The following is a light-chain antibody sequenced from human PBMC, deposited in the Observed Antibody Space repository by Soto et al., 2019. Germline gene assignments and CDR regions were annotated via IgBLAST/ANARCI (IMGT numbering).Light chain of an antibody. CDR3: QSYGTSLSGLYV. Sequence: QSVLTQPPSVSGAPGQRVTISCTGSSSNNGAGRDVHWYRQLPGAAPKFLISDSNHRPSGVPDRFSVSKSGASASLAITGLRAEDEGDYFCQSYGTSLSGLYVFGTGTKLTVL. CDR2: DSN. J-gene: IGLJ1*01. CDR1: SSNNGAGRD. V-gene: IGLV1-40*01.